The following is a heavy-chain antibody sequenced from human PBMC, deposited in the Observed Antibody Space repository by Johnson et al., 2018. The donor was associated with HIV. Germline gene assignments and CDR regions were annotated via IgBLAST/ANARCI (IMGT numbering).Heavy chain of an antibody. CDR1: GFTFDDYA. D-gene: IGHD3-22*01. V-gene: IGHV3-38*03. J-gene: IGHJ3*02. CDR3: AGGDYYDGGGYYWAFDI. Sequence: DVQVVESGGGLVQPGRSLRLSCAASGFTFDDYAMHWVRQAPGKGLEWVSSISGGSTYYADSRKGRFTISRDNSKNSLYLQMNSLRVEDTAVDYCAGGDYYDGGGYYWAFDIWGQGTMVTVSS. CDR2: ISGGST.